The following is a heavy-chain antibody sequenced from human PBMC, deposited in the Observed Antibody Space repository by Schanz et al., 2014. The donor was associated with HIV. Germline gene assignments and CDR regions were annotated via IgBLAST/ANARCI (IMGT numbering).Heavy chain of an antibody. Sequence: QVQLVQSGAEMRKPGASVKVSCKASGYTFSNHDINWVRQATGQGLEWMGWMNPKSGNTGYAQKFQGRVTMTRNVSTNPAFMELSRMRFDAAAIYFCARGRGLVALDPWGQGALVTV. J-gene: IGHJ5*02. CDR1: GYTFSNHD. D-gene: IGHD3-3*02. CDR2: MNPKSGNT. CDR3: ARGRGLVALDP. V-gene: IGHV1-8*01.